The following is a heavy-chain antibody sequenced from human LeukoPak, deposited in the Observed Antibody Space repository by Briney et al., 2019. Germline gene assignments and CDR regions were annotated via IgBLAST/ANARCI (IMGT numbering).Heavy chain of an antibody. Sequence: GGSLRLSCAASGYIFSNFGISWVRQAPGKGLEWVSTITSSGGNTYYAETVKGRFTISRDNAKNSLYLQMNSLRAEDTAVYYCARDVAAAAPSLAWGQGTLVTVSS. V-gene: IGHV3-21*01. D-gene: IGHD6-13*01. CDR3: ARDVAAAAPSLA. J-gene: IGHJ4*02. CDR1: GYIFSNFG. CDR2: ITSSGGNT.